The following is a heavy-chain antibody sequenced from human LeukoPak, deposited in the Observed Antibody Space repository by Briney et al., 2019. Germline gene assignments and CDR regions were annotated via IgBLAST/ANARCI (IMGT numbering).Heavy chain of an antibody. CDR3: AKGEIPPVPSYYDSSGSPFDY. Sequence: GGSLRLSCAASGFTFSSYGMHWVRQAPGKGLEWVAVISYDGSNKYYADSVKGRFTISRDNSKNTLYLQMNSLRAEDTAVYYCAKGEIPPVPSYYDSSGSPFDYWGQGTLVTVSS. D-gene: IGHD3-22*01. CDR1: GFTFSSYG. J-gene: IGHJ4*02. CDR2: ISYDGSNK. V-gene: IGHV3-30*18.